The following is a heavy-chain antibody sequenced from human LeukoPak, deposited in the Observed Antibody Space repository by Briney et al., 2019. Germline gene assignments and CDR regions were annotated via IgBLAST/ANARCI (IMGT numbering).Heavy chain of an antibody. D-gene: IGHD6-25*01. V-gene: IGHV4-4*02. CDR1: GGSISSSNW. J-gene: IGHJ4*02. CDR3: ASAVAAPDQDPPFDY. CDR2: IYHSGST. Sequence: PSETLSLTCAVSGGSISSSNWWSWVRQPPGKGLEWIGEIYHSGSTNYNPSLKSRVTISVDKSKNQFSLKLSSVTAADTAVYYCASAVAAPDQDPPFDYWGQGTLVTVSS.